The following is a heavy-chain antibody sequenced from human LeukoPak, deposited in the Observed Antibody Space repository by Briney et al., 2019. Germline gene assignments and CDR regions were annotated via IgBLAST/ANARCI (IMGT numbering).Heavy chain of an antibody. V-gene: IGHV4-61*02. Sequence: PSETLSLTCTVSGGSISRGTYYWSWIRQPAGKGLEWIGRIYTSGSTNYNPSLKSRITISVDTSKNQFSLKLSSVTAADTAVYYCARNSCPSGSCYDNRGYFDYWGQGTLVTVSS. CDR2: IYTSGST. CDR3: ARNSCPSGSCYDNRGYFDY. D-gene: IGHD2-15*01. CDR1: GGSISRGTYY. J-gene: IGHJ4*02.